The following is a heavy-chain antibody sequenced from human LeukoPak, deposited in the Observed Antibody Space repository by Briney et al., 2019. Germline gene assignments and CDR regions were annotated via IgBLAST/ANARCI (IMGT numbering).Heavy chain of an antibody. CDR2: IYYTGAT. V-gene: IGHV4-59*01. CDR1: GGSMSSYY. D-gene: IGHD5-18*01. CDR3: ARAGYSYGTGYYFDY. J-gene: IGHJ4*02. Sequence: SETLSLTCTVSGGSMSSYYWSWIRLPPGKGLGWIGYIYYTGATYYTPSLKSRVTISLDTYKNQFSLKLSSVTAADAAVYYCARAGYSYGTGYYFDYWGQGALVTVSS.